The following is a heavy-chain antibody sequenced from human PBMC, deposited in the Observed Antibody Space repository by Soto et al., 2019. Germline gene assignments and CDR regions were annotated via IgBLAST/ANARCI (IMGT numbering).Heavy chain of an antibody. Sequence: QLLQSGAEVRKPGASVMVSCKASGYTFIDYYMHWVRQAPGQGLEWMGWINPDTDDTHYAQKFQGRLIMTRDTSINTVYMELSRLTSDDTAVYYCARDYFDRSGLYGMDLWGQGTTVTVSS. J-gene: IGHJ6*02. CDR2: INPDTDDT. CDR3: ARDYFDRSGLYGMDL. D-gene: IGHD3-22*01. V-gene: IGHV1-2*02. CDR1: GYTFIDYY.